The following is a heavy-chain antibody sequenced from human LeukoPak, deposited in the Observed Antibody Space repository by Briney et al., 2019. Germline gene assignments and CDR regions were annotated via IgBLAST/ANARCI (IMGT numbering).Heavy chain of an antibody. D-gene: IGHD6-19*01. J-gene: IGHJ4*02. CDR3: AKSINSGCSAVIDY. CDR1: GFTFSSYW. Sequence: GGSLRLSCAASGFTFSSYWMSWVRQAPGKGLEWVANIKQDGSEKYYVDSVKGRFTISRDNAKNSLYLQMNSLRAEDTALYYCAKSINSGCSAVIDYWGQGTLVTVSS. CDR2: IKQDGSEK. V-gene: IGHV3-7*03.